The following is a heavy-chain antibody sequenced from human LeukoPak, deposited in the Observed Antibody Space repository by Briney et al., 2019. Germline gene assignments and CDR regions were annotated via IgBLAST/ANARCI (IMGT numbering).Heavy chain of an antibody. J-gene: IGHJ3*02. V-gene: IGHV4-30-2*01. CDR3: ARAFRYNWNYAIAFDI. CDR2: IYHSGST. D-gene: IGHD1-7*01. CDR1: GGSISSGGYY. Sequence: PSETLSLTCTVSGGSISSGGYYWSWIRQPPGKGLEWIGYIYHSGSTYYNPSLKGRVTISVDRSKNQFSLKLSSVTAADTAVYYCARAFRYNWNYAIAFDIWGQGTMVTVSS.